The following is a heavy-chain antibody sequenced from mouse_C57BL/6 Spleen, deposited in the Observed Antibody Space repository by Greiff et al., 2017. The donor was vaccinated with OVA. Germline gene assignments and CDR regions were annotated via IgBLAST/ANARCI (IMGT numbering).Heavy chain of an antibody. D-gene: IGHD3-3*01. V-gene: IGHV1-85*01. J-gene: IGHJ3*01. CDR3: AREGDFLGAY. CDR2: IYPRDGST. Sequence: QVHVKQSGPELVKPGASVKLSCKASGYTFTSYDINWVKQRPGQGLEWIGWIYPRDGSTKYNEKFKGKATLTVDTSSSTAYMELHSRTSEDSSVYFCAREGDFLGAYWGQGTLVTVSA. CDR1: GYTFTSYD.